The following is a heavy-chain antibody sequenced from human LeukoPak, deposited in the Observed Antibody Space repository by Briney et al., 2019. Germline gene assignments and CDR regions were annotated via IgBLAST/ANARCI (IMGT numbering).Heavy chain of an antibody. CDR1: GFTFSSYS. CDR2: ISSSSSYI. CDR3: ARLAATTGRDY. Sequence: GGSLRLSCAASGFTFSSYSMNWVRQAPGKGLEWVSSISSSSSYIYYADSVKGRFTISRDNAKNSLYLQMNSLRAEDTAVYYCARLAATTGRDYWGQGTLVTVSS. J-gene: IGHJ4*02. V-gene: IGHV3-21*01. D-gene: IGHD2-15*01.